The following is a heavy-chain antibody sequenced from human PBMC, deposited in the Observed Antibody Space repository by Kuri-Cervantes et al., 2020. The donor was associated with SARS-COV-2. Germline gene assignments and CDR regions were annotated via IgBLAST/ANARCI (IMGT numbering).Heavy chain of an antibody. J-gene: IGHJ3*02. Sequence: GGSLRLSCAASGFTFSSYSMNWVRQAPGKGLEWVSSISSSSSYIYYADSVKGRFTISRDNAKNSLYLQMNSLRAEDTAVYYCARHGLGGGSYHDPPPSEFDIWGQGTMVTVSS. CDR3: ARHGLGGGSYHDPPPSEFDI. D-gene: IGHD1-26*01. V-gene: IGHV3-21*04. CDR2: ISSSSSYI. CDR1: GFTFSSYS.